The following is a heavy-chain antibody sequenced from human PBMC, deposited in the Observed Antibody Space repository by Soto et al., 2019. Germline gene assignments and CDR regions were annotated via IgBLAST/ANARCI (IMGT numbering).Heavy chain of an antibody. CDR1: GGSISSGDYY. CDR2: IYYSGST. Sequence: SETLSLTCTVSGGSISSGDYYWSWIRQPPGKGLEWIGYIYYSGSTYYNPSLKSRVTISVDTSKNQFSLKLSSVTAADTAVYYCARTYYVDTAMVPFDYWGQGTLVTVSS. CDR3: ARTYYVDTAMVPFDY. D-gene: IGHD5-18*01. V-gene: IGHV4-30-4*01. J-gene: IGHJ4*02.